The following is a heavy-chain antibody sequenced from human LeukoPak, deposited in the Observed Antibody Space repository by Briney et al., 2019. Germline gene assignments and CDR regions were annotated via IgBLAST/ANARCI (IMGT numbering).Heavy chain of an antibody. V-gene: IGHV4-59*01. D-gene: IGHD3-10*01. Sequence: SETLSLNCTVSDDSTSRFYWSWIRQPPGKGLEWIGHLFLSGATNYSPSLKSRLTMSVDTSKMNFSLRLTSVTAADTAVYFCARIDPLGFFDYWGQGMLVTVSS. CDR1: DDSTSRFY. CDR2: LFLSGAT. CDR3: ARIDPLGFFDY. J-gene: IGHJ4*02.